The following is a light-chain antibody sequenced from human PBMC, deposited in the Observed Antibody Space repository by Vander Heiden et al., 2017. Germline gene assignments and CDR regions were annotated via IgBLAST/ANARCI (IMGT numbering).Light chain of an antibody. V-gene: IGKV4-1*01. CDR3: QQYYSAPRT. CDR2: WAS. J-gene: IGKJ1*01. Sequence: DIVMTQSPDSLAVSLGERATINCKSSQSILYNSNNKNYLAWYQHKPGQPPKLLIYWASTRESGVPDRFSGRGSGTDFTLTISSLQAEDVAVYYCQQYYSAPRTFGQRTKVEIK. CDR1: QSILYNSNNKNY.